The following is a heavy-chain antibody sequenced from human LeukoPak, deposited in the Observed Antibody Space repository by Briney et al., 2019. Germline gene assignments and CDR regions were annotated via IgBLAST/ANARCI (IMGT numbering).Heavy chain of an antibody. CDR1: GFTFSSYA. V-gene: IGHV3-23*01. CDR3: AKADIVVVPAAMQGVAAAGPPSRAEYFQH. Sequence: PGGSLRLSCAASGFTFSSYAMSWVRQAPGKGLGWVSVISGSGGSTHYADSVKGRFTIYRDNSKNTLYLQMNSLRAEDTAVYYCAKADIVVVPAAMQGVAAAGPPSRAEYFQHWGQGTLVTVSS. D-gene: IGHD2-2*01. J-gene: IGHJ1*01. CDR2: ISGSGGST.